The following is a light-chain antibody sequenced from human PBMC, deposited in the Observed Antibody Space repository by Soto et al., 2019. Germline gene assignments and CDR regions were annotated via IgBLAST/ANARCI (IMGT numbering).Light chain of an antibody. J-gene: IGLJ1*01. CDR3: QSYDLSLSTPYV. CDR1: RSNIGAGYE. CDR2: GDT. V-gene: IGLV1-40*01. Sequence: QSVLTQPPSVSGAPGQRITISCTGSRSNIGAGYEVHWYQQLPGTAPKLLIYGDTNRPSGVPDRFSGSKSGTSASLAITGLQAEDEADYYCQSYDLSLSTPYVFGTGTKVTV.